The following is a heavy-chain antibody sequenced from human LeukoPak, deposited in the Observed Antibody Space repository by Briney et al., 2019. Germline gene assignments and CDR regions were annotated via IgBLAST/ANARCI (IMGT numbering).Heavy chain of an antibody. V-gene: IGHV3-7*01. Sequence: GGSLRLSCAASGFTFSSYWMSWVRQAPGKGLEWVANIKQDGSEKYYVDSVKGRFTISRDNAKNSLYLQMNSLRAEDTAVYYCAREGLGELLYLIAFDIWGQGKMVTVPS. J-gene: IGHJ3*02. CDR3: AREGLGELLYLIAFDI. D-gene: IGHD3-10*01. CDR2: IKQDGSEK. CDR1: GFTFSSYW.